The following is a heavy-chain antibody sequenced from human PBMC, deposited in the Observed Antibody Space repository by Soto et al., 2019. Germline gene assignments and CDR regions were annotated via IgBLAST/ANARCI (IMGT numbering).Heavy chain of an antibody. Sequence: EMQLVESGGGLVQPGGSLRLSCAGSGLTFRNDWLSWVRQAPGQGLEWVANINQDGSERYYVDSVRGRFTISRDNVENALYLDPNRVSPEDTDVYYCAVYGDGGAAAGYWVQGTLVTVST. CDR1: GLTFRNDW. CDR3: AVYGDGGAAAGY. D-gene: IGHD4-17*01. CDR2: INQDGSER. J-gene: IGHJ4*02. V-gene: IGHV3-7*03.